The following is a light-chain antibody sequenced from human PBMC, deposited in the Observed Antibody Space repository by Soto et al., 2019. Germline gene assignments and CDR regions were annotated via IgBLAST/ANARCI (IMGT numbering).Light chain of an antibody. V-gene: IGKV1-39*01. CDR3: QQSYSTPYT. Sequence: IHMTQSPSSLSASVGDRVTITCRASQRITTYLNWYQQKPGKAPKLLLSTAATLQGGVPSRFSGSGSGTDFTLPINSLQPEDFANYFCQQSYSTPYTFGQGTKLEIK. CDR1: QRITTY. CDR2: TAA. J-gene: IGKJ2*01.